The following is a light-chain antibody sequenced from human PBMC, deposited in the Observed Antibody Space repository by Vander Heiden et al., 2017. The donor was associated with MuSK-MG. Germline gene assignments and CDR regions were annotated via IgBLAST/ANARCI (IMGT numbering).Light chain of an antibody. CDR3: SSYTSTYTYV. CDR1: SSDVGAYDH. V-gene: IGLV2-14*03. CDR2: DVI. J-gene: IGLJ1*01. Sequence: QSALTQPASVSGSPGQSVTISCTGTSSDVGAYDHVSWYQQHPGKAPKLIIYDVINRPSGISDRCSGSKSGNTASLTISGLQAEDEADYHCSSYTSTYTYVFGTGTKVTVL.